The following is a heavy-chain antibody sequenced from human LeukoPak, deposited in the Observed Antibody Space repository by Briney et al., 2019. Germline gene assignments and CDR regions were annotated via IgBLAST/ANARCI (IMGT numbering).Heavy chain of an antibody. CDR1: GGSFSGYY. Sequence: PSETLSLTCAVYGGSFSGYYWSWIRQPPGKGLEWIGEINHSGSTNYNPSLKSRVTMSVDTSQNQVSLNLNSVTAADTAVYFCASHIIGGHSRSDPWGQGILVTVSS. CDR2: INHSGST. CDR3: ASHIIGGHSRSDP. D-gene: IGHD3-16*01. V-gene: IGHV4-34*01. J-gene: IGHJ5*02.